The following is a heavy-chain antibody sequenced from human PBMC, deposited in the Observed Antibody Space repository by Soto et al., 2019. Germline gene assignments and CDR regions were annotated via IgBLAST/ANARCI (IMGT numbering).Heavy chain of an antibody. CDR1: GGSISSGDYY. Sequence: SETLSLTCTVSGGSISSGDYYWSWIRQPPGKGLEWIGYIYYSGSTYYNPSLKSRVTISVDTSKNQFSLKLSSVTAADTAVYYCARVPPIRTGYYYGMDVWGQGTTVTVSS. D-gene: IGHD2-2*01. CDR2: IYYSGST. J-gene: IGHJ6*02. CDR3: ARVPPIRTGYYYGMDV. V-gene: IGHV4-30-4*01.